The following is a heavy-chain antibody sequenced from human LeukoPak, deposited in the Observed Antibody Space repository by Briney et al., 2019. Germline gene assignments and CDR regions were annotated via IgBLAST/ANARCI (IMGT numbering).Heavy chain of an antibody. CDR3: AKDCKALWTSDY. Sequence: GGSLRLSCAASGFTFSSYAMSWVRQAPGTGLEWVSAISGSGGSTYYADSVKGRFTISRDNSKNTLYLQMNSLRAEDTAVYYCAKDCKALWTSDYWGQGTLVTVSS. D-gene: IGHD2/OR15-2a*01. V-gene: IGHV3-23*01. CDR2: ISGSGGST. CDR1: GFTFSSYA. J-gene: IGHJ4*02.